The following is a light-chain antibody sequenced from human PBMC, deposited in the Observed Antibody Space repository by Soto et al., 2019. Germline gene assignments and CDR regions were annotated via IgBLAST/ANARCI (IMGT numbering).Light chain of an antibody. CDR2: DAS. J-gene: IGKJ4*01. CDR3: QQYNNWPLT. Sequence: IVMTHSPATLSVSPVERATLSCRASQSVSSKLAWYQHKPGQAPRLLIYDASTRATGIPARFSGSGSGTEFTLTISSLQSEDFAVYYCQQYNNWPLTFGGGTKG. V-gene: IGKV3D-15*01. CDR1: QSVSSK.